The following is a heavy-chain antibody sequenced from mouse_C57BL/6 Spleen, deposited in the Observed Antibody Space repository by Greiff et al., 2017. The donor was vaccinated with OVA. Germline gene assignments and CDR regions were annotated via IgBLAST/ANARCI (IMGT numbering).Heavy chain of an antibody. V-gene: IGHV1-39*01. CDR2: INPNYGTT. CDR1: GYSFTDYN. CDR3: ARGKTSREAWFAY. Sequence: VQLQQSGPELVKPGASVKISCKASGYSFTDYNMNWVKQSNGQSLEWIGVINPNYGTTSYTQKFKGKATLTVDQSSSTAYMQLNSLTSEDSADYYGARGKTSREAWFAYWGQGTLVTVSA. J-gene: IGHJ3*01.